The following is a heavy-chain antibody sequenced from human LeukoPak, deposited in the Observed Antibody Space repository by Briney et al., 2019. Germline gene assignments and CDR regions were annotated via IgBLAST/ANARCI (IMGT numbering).Heavy chain of an antibody. V-gene: IGHV4-59*12. Sequence: SETLSLTCSVSGGSISSYYWSWIRQSPGKRLEWIGKIYYSGSTNYNPSLKSRVTISVDTSKNQFSLKLTSVTAADTAIYYCARLIRSDGPFDYWGQGSLVTVSS. D-gene: IGHD3-16*01. CDR2: IYYSGST. CDR3: ARLIRSDGPFDY. CDR1: GGSISSYY. J-gene: IGHJ4*02.